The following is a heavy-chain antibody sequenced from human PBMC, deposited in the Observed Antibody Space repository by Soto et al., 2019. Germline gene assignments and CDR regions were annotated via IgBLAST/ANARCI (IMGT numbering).Heavy chain of an antibody. CDR3: ARLIAAHYYYTDV. Sequence: PSETLSLTCTVSGGSISSSSYYWGWIRQPPGKGLEWIGSIYYSGSTYYNPSLKSRVTISVDTSKNQFSLKLSSVAAADTAVYYCARLIAAHYYYTDVWGKGTTVTVSS. V-gene: IGHV4-39*01. CDR1: GGSISSSSYY. J-gene: IGHJ6*03. CDR2: IYYSGST. D-gene: IGHD6-6*01.